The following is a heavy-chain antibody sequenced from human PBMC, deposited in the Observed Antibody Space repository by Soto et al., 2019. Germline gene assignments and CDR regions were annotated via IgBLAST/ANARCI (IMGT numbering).Heavy chain of an antibody. J-gene: IGHJ6*02. CDR1: GFTFSSYW. CDR3: ARESNIVATMGSIYYYYGMDV. CDR2: IKQDGSEK. Sequence: SLRLSCAASGFTFSSYWMSWVRQAPGKGLEWVANIKQDGSEKYYVDSVKGRFTISRDNAKNSLYLQMNSLRAEDTAVYYCARESNIVATMGSIYYYYGMDVWGQGTTVTVSS. V-gene: IGHV3-7*01. D-gene: IGHD5-12*01.